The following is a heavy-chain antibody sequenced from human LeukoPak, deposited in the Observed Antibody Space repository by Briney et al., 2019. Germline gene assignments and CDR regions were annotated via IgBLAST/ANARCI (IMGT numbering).Heavy chain of an antibody. CDR2: TYNSGST. D-gene: IGHD3-3*01. J-gene: IGHJ3*02. V-gene: IGHV4-59*01. CDR1: GGSISSYH. Sequence: SETLSLTCTVSGGSISSYHWSWIRQPPGKGLEWIGDTYNSGSTNYNPSLKSRVTISVDTSKNQFSLKLTSVTAADTAVYYCAGGIFGVVINAFHIWGQGTMVTV. CDR3: AGGIFGVVINAFHI.